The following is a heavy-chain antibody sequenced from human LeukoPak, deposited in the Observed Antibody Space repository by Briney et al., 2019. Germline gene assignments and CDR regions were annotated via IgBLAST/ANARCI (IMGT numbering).Heavy chain of an antibody. D-gene: IGHD2-2*02. CDR2: IIPIFGTA. CDR1: GGTFSSYA. J-gene: IGHJ6*03. Sequence: SVKVSCKASGGTFSSYAISWVRQAPGQGLEWMGGIIPIFGTANYAQKFQGRGTITTDESTSTAYMELSSLRSEDTAVYYCARGPPPEYCGSTSCYTYYYYYMDVWGKGTTVTVSS. V-gene: IGHV1-69*05. CDR3: ARGPPPEYCGSTSCYTYYYYYMDV.